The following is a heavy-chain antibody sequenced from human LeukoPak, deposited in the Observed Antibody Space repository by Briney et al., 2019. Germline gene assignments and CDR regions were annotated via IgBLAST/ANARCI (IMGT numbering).Heavy chain of an antibody. CDR1: GFTFSSYW. V-gene: IGHV3-48*04. J-gene: IGHJ3*02. Sequence: PGGSLRLSCAASGFTFSSYWMSWVRQAPGKGLEWVSYISSSGSTIYYADSVKGRFTISRDNAKNSLYLQMNSLRAEDTAVYYCARGGLAWLRGSAAFDIWGQGTMVTVSS. CDR2: ISSSGSTI. CDR3: ARGGLAWLRGSAAFDI. D-gene: IGHD5-12*01.